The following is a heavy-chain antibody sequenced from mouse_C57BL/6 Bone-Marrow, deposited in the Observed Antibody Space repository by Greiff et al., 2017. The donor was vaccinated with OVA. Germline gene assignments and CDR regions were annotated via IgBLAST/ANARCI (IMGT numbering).Heavy chain of an antibody. D-gene: IGHD1-1*01. CDR3: ASIYYGVATRYFDV. V-gene: IGHV2-9-1*01. J-gene: IGHJ1*03. CDR2: IWTGGGT. CDR1: GFSLTSYA. Sequence: VMLVESGPGLVAPSQRLSITCTVSGFSLTSYAISWVRQPPGKGLEWLGVIWTGGGTNYNSALKSRLSISKDNSKSQVFLKMNSLQTDDTARYYCASIYYGVATRYFDVWGTGTTVTVSS.